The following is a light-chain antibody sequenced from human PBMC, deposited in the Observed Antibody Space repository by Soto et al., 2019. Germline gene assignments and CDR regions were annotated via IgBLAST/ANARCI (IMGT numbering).Light chain of an antibody. CDR3: QKYGNFWT. Sequence: DTVFTQSPGTLSLSPGERATLSCRASQTLRGRYLAWYQHKPGQAPRLLIYGASTRATGIPDRFSGSGSGTDFTLTISRLEPEDFAVYYCQKYGNFWTFGQGTKVDIK. CDR1: QTLRGRY. CDR2: GAS. J-gene: IGKJ1*01. V-gene: IGKV3-20*01.